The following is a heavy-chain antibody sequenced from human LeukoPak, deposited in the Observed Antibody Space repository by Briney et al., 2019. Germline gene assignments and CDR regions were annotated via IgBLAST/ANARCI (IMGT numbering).Heavy chain of an antibody. D-gene: IGHD7-27*01. CDR2: ISYDGSNK. CDR1: GFTFSSYG. J-gene: IGHJ6*02. CDR3: AKDSGDNWGIALYYYYYYGMDV. Sequence: GESLRLSCAASGFTFSSYGMHWVRQAPGKGLEWVAVISYDGSNKYYADSVKGRFTISRDNSKNTLYLQMNSLRAEDTAVYYCAKDSGDNWGIALYYYYYYGMDVWGQGTTVTVSS. V-gene: IGHV3-30*18.